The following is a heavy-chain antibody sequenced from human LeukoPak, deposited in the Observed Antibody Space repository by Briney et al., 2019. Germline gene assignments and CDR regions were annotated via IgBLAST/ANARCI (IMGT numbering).Heavy chain of an antibody. D-gene: IGHD3-9*01. V-gene: IGHV3-30*02. CDR3: ARGSSSGYFDWDYYYYYMDV. J-gene: IGHJ6*03. CDR2: IRYDGSNK. Sequence: GGSLRLSCAASGFTFSSYGMYWVRQAPGKGLEWVAFIRYDGSNKYYADSVKGRFTISRDNAKNSLYLQMNSLRAEDTAVYYCARGSSSGYFDWDYYYYYMDVWGKGTTVTVSS. CDR1: GFTFSSYG.